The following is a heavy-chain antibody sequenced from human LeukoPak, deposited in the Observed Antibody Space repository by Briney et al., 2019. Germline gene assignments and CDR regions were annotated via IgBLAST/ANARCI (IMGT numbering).Heavy chain of an antibody. CDR3: ARGTTVTTFQYYFDY. CDR2: IYSGGST. CDR1: GFTVSSNY. D-gene: IGHD4-17*01. Sequence: GGSLRLSCAASGFTVSSNYMSWVRQAPGKGLEWVSVIYSGGSTYYADSVKGRFTISRDNSKNTLYLQMNSLRAEDTAVYYCARGTTVTTFQYYFDYWGQGTLVTVSS. V-gene: IGHV3-66*01. J-gene: IGHJ4*02.